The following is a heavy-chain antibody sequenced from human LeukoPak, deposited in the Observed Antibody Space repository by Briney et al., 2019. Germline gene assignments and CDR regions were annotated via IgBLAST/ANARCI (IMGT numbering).Heavy chain of an antibody. Sequence: GGSLRLSCAASGFTFSDYAMYWVRQAPGKGLEWVSYISSGSSTIYYADSVKGRFTISRDNAKNSLYLQVNSLRDEDTAVYYCARGRAGYYYDYWGQGTLVTVSS. CDR1: GFTFSDYA. V-gene: IGHV3-48*02. CDR3: ARGRAGYYYDY. J-gene: IGHJ4*02. CDR2: ISSGSSTI. D-gene: IGHD6-13*01.